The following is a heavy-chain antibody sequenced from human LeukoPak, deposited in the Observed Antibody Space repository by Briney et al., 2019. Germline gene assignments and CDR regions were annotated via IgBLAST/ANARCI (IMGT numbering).Heavy chain of an antibody. Sequence: SETLSLTCSVSGGSISSYYWSWIRQPAGKGLEWIGRIYSSGSTNYNPSLKSRVTMSGDTSKNQFSLRLSSVTAADTAVYYCARDLLHYYDSSGYPSRSLDYGMDVWGQGTTVTVSS. CDR3: ARDLLHYYDSSGYPSRSLDYGMDV. CDR1: GGSISSYY. V-gene: IGHV4-4*07. CDR2: IYSSGST. D-gene: IGHD3-22*01. J-gene: IGHJ6*02.